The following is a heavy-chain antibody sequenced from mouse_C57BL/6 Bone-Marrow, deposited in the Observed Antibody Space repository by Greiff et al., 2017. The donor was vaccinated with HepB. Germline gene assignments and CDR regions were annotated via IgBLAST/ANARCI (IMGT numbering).Heavy chain of an antibody. V-gene: IGHV5-15*01. CDR1: GFTFSDYG. J-gene: IGHJ1*03. CDR3: ARHGYWYFDV. CDR2: ISNLAYSI. Sequence: EVKLQESGGGLVQPGGSLKLSCAASGFTFSDYGMAWVRQAPRKGPEWVAFISNLAYSIYYADTVTGRFTISRENAKNTLYLEMSSLRSEDTAMYYCARHGYWYFDVWGTGTTVTVSS.